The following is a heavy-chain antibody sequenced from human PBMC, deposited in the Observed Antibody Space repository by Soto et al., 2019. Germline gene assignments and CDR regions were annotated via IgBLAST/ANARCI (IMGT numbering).Heavy chain of an antibody. Sequence: SETLSLTCAVYGGSFSGYYWSWIRQPPGKGLEWIGEINHSGSTNYNPSLKSRVTISVDTSKNQFSLKLSSVTAADTAVYYCARGVSRSTRSSGYSYGPNWFDPWGQGTLVTVSS. D-gene: IGHD5-18*01. CDR2: INHSGST. CDR3: ARGVSRSTRSSGYSYGPNWFDP. CDR1: GGSFSGYY. V-gene: IGHV4-34*01. J-gene: IGHJ5*02.